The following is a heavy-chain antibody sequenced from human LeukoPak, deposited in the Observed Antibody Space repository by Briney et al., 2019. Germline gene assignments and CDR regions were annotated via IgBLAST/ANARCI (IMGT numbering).Heavy chain of an antibody. CDR1: GFTFSSYE. CDR3: ARGHSSGWSYYYYYGMDV. D-gene: IGHD6-19*01. V-gene: IGHV3-48*03. J-gene: IGHJ6*02. Sequence: HPGGSLRLSCAASGFTFSSYEMNWVRQAPGKGLEWVSYISSSGSTIYYADSVKGRFTIFRDNAKNSLYLQMNSLRAEDTAVYYCARGHSSGWSYYYYYGMDVWGQGTTVTVSS. CDR2: ISSSGSTI.